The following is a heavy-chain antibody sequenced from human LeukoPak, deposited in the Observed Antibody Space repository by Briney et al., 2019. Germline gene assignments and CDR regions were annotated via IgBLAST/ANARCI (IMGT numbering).Heavy chain of an antibody. CDR2: INHSGST. CDR3: ARSVGDSGWYPYYYYGMDV. Sequence: SETLSLTCAVYGGSFSGYYWSWIRQPPGKGLEWIGEINHSGSTNYNPPLKSRVTISVDTSKNQFSLKLSSVTAADTAVYYCARSVGDSGWYPYYYYGMDVWGQGTTVTVSS. J-gene: IGHJ6*02. D-gene: IGHD6-19*01. CDR1: GGSFSGYY. V-gene: IGHV4-34*01.